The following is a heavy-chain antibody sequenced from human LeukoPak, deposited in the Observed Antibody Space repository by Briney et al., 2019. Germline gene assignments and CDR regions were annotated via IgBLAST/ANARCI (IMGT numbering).Heavy chain of an antibody. Sequence: GRSLRLSCAASGFTFGNYGMHWVRQAPGKGLEWVAVVWYDGSKTHYGDFVRGRFTVSRDISKNTLYLEMNSLRAEDTAVYYCAKDVVSDCSGHKCWAHFDYWGQGTLVTVSS. CDR2: VWYDGSKT. D-gene: IGHD2-15*01. CDR3: AKDVVSDCSGHKCWAHFDY. V-gene: IGHV3-33*06. J-gene: IGHJ4*02. CDR1: GFTFGNYG.